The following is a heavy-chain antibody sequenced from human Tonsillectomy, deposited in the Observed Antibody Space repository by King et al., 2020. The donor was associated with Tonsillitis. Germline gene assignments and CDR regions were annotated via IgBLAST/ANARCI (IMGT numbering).Heavy chain of an antibody. CDR2: IKHDGSEK. CDR3: ATSRAYSYAY. J-gene: IGHJ4*02. V-gene: IGHV3-7*03. Sequence: VQLVESGGGLVQPGGSLSLSCAASGFTLSTYWMTWVRQAPGKGLEWVAHIKHDGSEKYYVDSVKGRFTISRDNAKNSLYLQINSLRAEDTAVYYCATSRAYSYAYGGQGTLVTVSS. D-gene: IGHD5-18*01. CDR1: GFTLSTYW.